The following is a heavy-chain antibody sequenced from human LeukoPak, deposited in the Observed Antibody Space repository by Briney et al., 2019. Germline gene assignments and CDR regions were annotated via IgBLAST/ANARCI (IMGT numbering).Heavy chain of an antibody. D-gene: IGHD1-26*01. J-gene: IGHJ4*02. V-gene: IGHV4-39*01. Sequence: SETLSLTCTVSGGSISSSGYYWGWIRQPPGKGLEWIASIYHSGSTYYNPSLKSPVTISVDTSKNQFSLKLSSVTAADTAVYYCARQYSGSYHVDYWGQGTLVTVSS. CDR3: ARQYSGSYHVDY. CDR2: IYHSGST. CDR1: GGSISSSGYY.